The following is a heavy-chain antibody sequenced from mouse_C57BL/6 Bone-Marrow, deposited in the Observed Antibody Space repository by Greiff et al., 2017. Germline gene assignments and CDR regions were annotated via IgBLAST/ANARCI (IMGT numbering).Heavy chain of an antibody. Sequence: EVQLVESGEGLVKPGGSLKLSCEASGFTFSSYAMSWVRQTPEKRLEWVAYISSGGGYIYYAETVKGRFTLSRDKARNTLYLQMNSLTSEDTAMYYCTRALPLLRLRWGYFDYWGQGTTLTVSS. D-gene: IGHD3-2*02. J-gene: IGHJ2*01. CDR1: GFTFSSYA. V-gene: IGHV5-9-1*02. CDR3: TRALPLLRLRWGYFDY. CDR2: ISSGGGYI.